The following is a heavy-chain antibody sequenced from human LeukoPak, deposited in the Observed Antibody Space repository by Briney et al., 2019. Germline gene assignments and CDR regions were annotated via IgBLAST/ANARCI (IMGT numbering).Heavy chain of an antibody. J-gene: IGHJ5*02. Sequence: PSGTRSLTCTVSGGSISSGGYSWSWIPQHPGKGREWIGYIYYSGSTYYNPSLKSRVTISVDTSKNQFSLKLSSVTAADTAVYYCARGYCGGDCYEASVGWFDPWGQGTLVTVSS. CDR3: ARGYCGGDCYEASVGWFDP. CDR2: IYYSGST. D-gene: IGHD2-21*02. CDR1: GGSISSGGYS. V-gene: IGHV4-31*03.